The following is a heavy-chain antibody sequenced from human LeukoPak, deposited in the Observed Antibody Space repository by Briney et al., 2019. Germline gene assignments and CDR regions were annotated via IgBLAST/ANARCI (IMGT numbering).Heavy chain of an antibody. CDR2: INHSGST. J-gene: IGHJ4*02. CDR1: GGSFSGYY. CDR3: ARVAPTGADDY. D-gene: IGHD7-27*01. V-gene: IGHV4-34*01. Sequence: SKTLSLTCAVYGGSFSGYYWSWIRQPPGKGLEWIGEINHSGSTNYNPSLKSRVTISVDTSKNQFSLKLSSVTAADTAVYYCARVAPTGADDYWGQGTLVNVSS.